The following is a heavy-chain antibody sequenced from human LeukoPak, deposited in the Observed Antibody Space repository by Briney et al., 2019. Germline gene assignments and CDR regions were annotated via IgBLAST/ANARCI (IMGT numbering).Heavy chain of an antibody. Sequence: PSETLSLTCTVSGGSISSSSYYWGWIRQPPGKGLEWIGSIYYSGSTYYNPSLKSRVTISVDTSKNQFSLKLSSVTAADTAVYYCARPVGATMVVAFDIWGQGTMVIVSS. J-gene: IGHJ3*02. CDR2: IYYSGST. V-gene: IGHV4-39*01. D-gene: IGHD1-26*01. CDR3: ARPVGATMVVAFDI. CDR1: GGSISSSSYY.